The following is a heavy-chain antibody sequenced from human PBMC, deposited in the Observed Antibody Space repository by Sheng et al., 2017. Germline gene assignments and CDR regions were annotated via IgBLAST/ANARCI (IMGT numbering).Heavy chain of an antibody. J-gene: IGHJ6*02. Sequence: QVQLVESGGGVVQPGRSLRLSCAASGFTFSSYAMHWVRQAPGKGLEWVAVISYDGSNKYYADSVKGRFTISRDNSKNTLYLQMNSLRAEDTAVYYCARDLSVGATNRYYGMDVWGQGTHGHRLL. D-gene: IGHD1-26*01. V-gene: IGHV3-30*04. CDR3: ARDLSVGATNRYYGMDV. CDR1: GFTFSSYA. CDR2: ISYDGSNK.